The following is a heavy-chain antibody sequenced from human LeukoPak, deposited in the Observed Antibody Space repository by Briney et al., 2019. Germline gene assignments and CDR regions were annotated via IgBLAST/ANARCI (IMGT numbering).Heavy chain of an antibody. V-gene: IGHV3-7*01. Sequence: GGSLRLSCAASGFIYSSFWMSWVRQAPGKGLEWVANIEPDGSGKNYVDSVRGRFTISRDNAKSSLYLQMNSVRVEDSAVYYCARSLWPEDYWGQGTLVTVSS. J-gene: IGHJ4*02. CDR3: ARSLWPEDY. CDR1: GFIYSSFW. CDR2: IEPDGSGK. D-gene: IGHD2-21*01.